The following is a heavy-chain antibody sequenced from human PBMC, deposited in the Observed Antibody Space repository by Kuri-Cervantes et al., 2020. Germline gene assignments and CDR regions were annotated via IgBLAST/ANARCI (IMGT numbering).Heavy chain of an antibody. CDR2: VSFDGSNR. J-gene: IGHJ6*02. V-gene: IGHV3-30*03. CDR3: ATTTSYYYYYGMDV. CDR1: GFTFSHYG. Sequence: GGSLRLSCAASGFTFSHYGMHWVRQAPGKGLEWVGVVSFDGSNRYYTDSVKGRFSISRDNSKNTLDLQMNSLRDEDTAVYYCATTTSYYYYYGMDVWGQGTTVTVSS. D-gene: IGHD1-26*01.